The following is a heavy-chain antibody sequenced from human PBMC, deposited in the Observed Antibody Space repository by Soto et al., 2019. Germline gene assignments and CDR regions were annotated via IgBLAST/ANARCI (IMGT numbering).Heavy chain of an antibody. D-gene: IGHD4-4*01. CDR2: ISSSVINI. CDR1: GFSFRSYS. CDR3: AKDTTVNTSPPY. Sequence: PGGSLRRSGATSGFSFRSYSMTWVRHAPGQGLEWVASISSSVINIYYADSVRGRFTISRDNSKNTLFLQMNSLRVDDTAVYYCAKDTTVNTSPPYFGQGTQFTSPS. J-gene: IGHJ4*02. V-gene: IGHV3-23*01.